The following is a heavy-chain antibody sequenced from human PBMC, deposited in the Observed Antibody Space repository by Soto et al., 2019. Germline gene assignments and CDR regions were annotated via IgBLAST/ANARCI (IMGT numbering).Heavy chain of an antibody. CDR1: GFNFSVYA. Sequence: PGGSLRLSCAASGFNFSVYAMHWVRQAPGKGLEWVAVMSYDGSNKYYADTVKSRFTISRDNSKNTLYLQMNSLRADDTAVYYCARDQDYYDSSGSDAFDIWGQGTMVTVSS. V-gene: IGHV3-30-3*01. D-gene: IGHD3-22*01. CDR3: ARDQDYYDSSGSDAFDI. CDR2: MSYDGSNK. J-gene: IGHJ3*02.